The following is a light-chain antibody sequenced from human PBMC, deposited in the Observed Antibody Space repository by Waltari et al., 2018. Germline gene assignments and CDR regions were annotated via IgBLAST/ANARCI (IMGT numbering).Light chain of an antibody. V-gene: IGLV4-69*01. J-gene: IGLJ3*02. CDR2: VNSDGSH. CDR3: QTWGHGPWV. Sequence: QLVLTQSPSASASLGASVRLTCTLSSGHSSNIIAWHQQQPEKGPRYWMKVNSDGSHSKGDEIPDRFSGSGSGAERYLTISSVRSADAADYYRQTWGHGPWVFAGGTKLPVL. CDR1: SGHSSNI.